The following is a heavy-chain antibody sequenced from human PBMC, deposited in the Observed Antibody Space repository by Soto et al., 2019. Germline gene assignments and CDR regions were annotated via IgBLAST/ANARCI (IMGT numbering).Heavy chain of an antibody. CDR3: ARYLGMTTVTWFDP. D-gene: IGHD4-4*01. CDR1: GGTFSSYA. CDR2: IIPIFGTA. J-gene: IGHJ5*02. Sequence: GASVKVSCKASGGTFSSYAISWVRQAPGQGLEWMGGIIPIFGTANYAQKFQGRVTITADESTSTAYMELSSLRSEDTAVYYCARYLGMTTVTWFDPCGQGTLVTVAS. V-gene: IGHV1-69*13.